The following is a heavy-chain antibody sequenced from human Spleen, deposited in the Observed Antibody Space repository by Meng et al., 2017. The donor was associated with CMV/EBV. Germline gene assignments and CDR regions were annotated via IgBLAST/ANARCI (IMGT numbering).Heavy chain of an antibody. CDR3: AREDSSTHPKTNYYYYYGMDV. CDR2: IIPILGIA. D-gene: IGHD6-13*01. Sequence: SVKVSCKASGYTFADYYIHWVRQAPGQGLEWLGWIIPILGIANYAQKFQGRVTITADKSTSTAYMELSSLRSEDTAVYYCAREDSSTHPKTNYYYYYGMDVWGQGTTVTVSS. J-gene: IGHJ6*02. V-gene: IGHV1-69*10. CDR1: GYTFADYY.